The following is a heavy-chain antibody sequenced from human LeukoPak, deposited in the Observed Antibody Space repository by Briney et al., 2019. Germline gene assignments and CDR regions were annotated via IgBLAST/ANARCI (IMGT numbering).Heavy chain of an antibody. CDR1: GFALRTYW. V-gene: IGHV3-74*01. CDR2: INSDGTST. Sequence: GGSLRLSCAASGFALRTYWMHWVSQAPGKGLVWVSLINSDGTSTIYADSVKGRFTISRDTAKNTLYLEMDRLRADDTAVYYCTRAGSGSSYDSWGQGTLVTVSS. D-gene: IGHD3-10*01. J-gene: IGHJ4*02. CDR3: TRAGSGSSYDS.